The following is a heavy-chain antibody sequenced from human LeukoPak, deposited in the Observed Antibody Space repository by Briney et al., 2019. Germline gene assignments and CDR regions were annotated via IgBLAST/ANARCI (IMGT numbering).Heavy chain of an antibody. V-gene: IGHV1-18*01. J-gene: IGHJ4*02. D-gene: IGHD2-2*01. CDR2: ISAYSGNT. CDR3: ARDGEGYCSSTSCYGTY. Sequence: ASVKVSCKASGYTFTSYSINWVRQAPGQGLEWMGWISAYSGNTNYAQKFQDRVSMTTDTSTSTAYMELRSLRSDDTAVYYCARDGEGYCSSTSCYGTYWGQGTLVTVSS. CDR1: GYTFTSYS.